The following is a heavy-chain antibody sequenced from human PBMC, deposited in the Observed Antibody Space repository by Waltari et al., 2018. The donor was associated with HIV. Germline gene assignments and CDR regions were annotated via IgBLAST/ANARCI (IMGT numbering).Heavy chain of an antibody. D-gene: IGHD3-10*01. J-gene: IGHJ3*02. Sequence: EVQLVESGGGLVQPGGSLRLSCAASGFTFSSYEMNWVRQAPGKGLEWVSYISRSGSTIHYADSVKGRFTISRDNAKNSPYLRMNSLRAEDTAVYYCARAHITMIRGGNAFDIWGQGTMVTVSS. CDR1: GFTFSSYE. CDR3: ARAHITMIRGGNAFDI. CDR2: ISRSGSTI. V-gene: IGHV3-48*03.